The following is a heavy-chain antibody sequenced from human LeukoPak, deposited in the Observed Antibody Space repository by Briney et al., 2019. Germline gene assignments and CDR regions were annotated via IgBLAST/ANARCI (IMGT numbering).Heavy chain of an antibody. CDR1: GFTFSGSA. D-gene: IGHD6-13*01. CDR2: IRSKANSYAT. Sequence: GGSLRLSCAASGFTFSGSAMHWVRQASGKGLEWVGRIRSKANSYATAYAASVKGRFTISRDDSKNTAYLQMNSLKTEDTAVYYCTRHGNRAAAADDYWGQGTLVTVSS. V-gene: IGHV3-73*01. J-gene: IGHJ4*02. CDR3: TRHGNRAAAADDY.